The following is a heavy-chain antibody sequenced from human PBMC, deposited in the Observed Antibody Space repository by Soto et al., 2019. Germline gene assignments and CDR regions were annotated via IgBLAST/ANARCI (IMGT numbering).Heavy chain of an antibody. J-gene: IGHJ4*02. CDR3: ARARSPTDILTGYYLDY. CDR2: IWYDGSNK. Sequence: GGSLRLSCAASGFTFSRYGMHWVRQAPGKGLEWVAVIWYDGSNKYYADSVKGRFTISRDNSKNTLYLQMNSLRAEDTAVYYCARARSPTDILTGYYLDYWGQGTLVTVSS. D-gene: IGHD3-9*01. V-gene: IGHV3-33*01. CDR1: GFTFSRYG.